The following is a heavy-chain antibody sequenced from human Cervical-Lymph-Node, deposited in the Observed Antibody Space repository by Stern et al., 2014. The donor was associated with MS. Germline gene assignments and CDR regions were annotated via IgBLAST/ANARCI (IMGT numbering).Heavy chain of an antibody. V-gene: IGHV1-2*02. CDR2: INPNSGAT. CDR1: ATTFPGYY. J-gene: IGHJ4*02. CDR3: ARISLGSGIDY. D-gene: IGHD1-26*01. Sequence: VQLVESGAEAKKPGASVKVPCKTSATTFPGYYIPWARQAPGQGLESMGWINPNSGATNYAKMCQDRGSLTRDTSNSLAYMELDRLTSDDTAVYYCARISLGSGIDYWGQGALVTVSS.